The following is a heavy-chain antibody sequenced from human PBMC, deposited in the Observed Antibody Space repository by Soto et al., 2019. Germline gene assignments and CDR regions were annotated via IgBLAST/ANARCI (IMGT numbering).Heavy chain of an antibody. J-gene: IGHJ6*02. CDR1: GFTFSSYA. V-gene: IGHV3-30-3*01. Sequence: PGGSLRLSCAASGFTFSSYAMHWVRQAPGKGLEWVAVISYDGSNKYYADSVKGRFTISRDNSKNTLYLQMNSLRAEDTAVYYCARDLIAARGFVSYYYYYGMDVWGQGTTVTVSS. D-gene: IGHD6-6*01. CDR2: ISYDGSNK. CDR3: ARDLIAARGFVSYYYYYGMDV.